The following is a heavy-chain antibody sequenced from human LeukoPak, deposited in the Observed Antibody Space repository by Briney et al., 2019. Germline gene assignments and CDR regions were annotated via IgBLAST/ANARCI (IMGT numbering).Heavy chain of an antibody. V-gene: IGHV4-31*03. Sequence: SQTLSLTCTVSGDSISSGGYYWSWIRQHPGKGLEWIGYIYYCGSTYYNPSLKGRVTISVDTSKNQFSLKLSSVTAADTAVYYCARERAVRTIFDSYYYGMDVWGQGTTVTVSS. CDR1: GDSISSGGYY. CDR2: IYYCGST. J-gene: IGHJ6*02. CDR3: ARERAVRTIFDSYYYGMDV. D-gene: IGHD3-9*01.